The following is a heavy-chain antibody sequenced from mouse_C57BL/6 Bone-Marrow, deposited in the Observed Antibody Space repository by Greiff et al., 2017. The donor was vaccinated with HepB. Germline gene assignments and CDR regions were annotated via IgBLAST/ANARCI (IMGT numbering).Heavy chain of an antibody. CDR1: GYTFTDYN. CDR3: ARWGDYYGRAWFAY. CDR2: INPNNGGT. J-gene: IGHJ3*01. Sequence: EVKLQESGPELVKPGASVKIPCKASGYTFTDYNMDWVKQSHGKSLEWIGDINPNNGGTIYNQKFKGKATLTVDKSSSTAYMELRSLTSEDTAVYYCARWGDYYGRAWFAYWGQGTLVTVSA. D-gene: IGHD1-1*01. V-gene: IGHV1-18*01.